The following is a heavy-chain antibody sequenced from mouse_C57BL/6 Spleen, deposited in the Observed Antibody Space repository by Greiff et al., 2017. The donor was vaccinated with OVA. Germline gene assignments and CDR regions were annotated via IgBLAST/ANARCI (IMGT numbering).Heavy chain of an antibody. D-gene: IGHD1-1*01. J-gene: IGHJ3*01. V-gene: IGHV1-50*01. CDR2: IDPSDSYT. CDR3: ARSYYGSSRLFAY. Sequence: QVQLQQPGAELVKPGASVKLSCKASGYTFTSYWMQWVKQRPGQGLEWIGEIDPSDSYTNYNQKFKGKATLTVDTSSSTAYMQLSSLTSEDSAVYYCARSYYGSSRLFAYWGQGTLVTVSA. CDR1: GYTFTSYW.